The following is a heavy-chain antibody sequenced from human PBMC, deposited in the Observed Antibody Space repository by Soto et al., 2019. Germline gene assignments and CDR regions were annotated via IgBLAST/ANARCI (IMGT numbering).Heavy chain of an antibody. CDR1: GFTVSSKY. CDR3: ARDYSSYGPFDY. CDR2: IYSGGST. D-gene: IGHD5-18*01. Sequence: GGSLRLSCAASGFTVSSKYMSWVRQAPGKGLEWVSVIYSGGSTYYADSVKGRFTISRDNAKNSLYLQMNSLRAEDTAVYYCARDYSSYGPFDYWGQGTLVTVSS. J-gene: IGHJ4*02. V-gene: IGHV3-53*01.